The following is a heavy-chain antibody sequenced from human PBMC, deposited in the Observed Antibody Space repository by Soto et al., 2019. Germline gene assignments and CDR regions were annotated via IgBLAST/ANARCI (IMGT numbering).Heavy chain of an antibody. V-gene: IGHV3-23*01. CDR3: AKERGHARGYNYCHTYYDY. Sequence: PGGSLRLSCEAPGFTFGFNALSWVRQAPGKGLEWASSISAGGVSTNYAASVRGRFTISRDKSKTTLYLPRNSLSAEVMAVNNFAKERGHARGYNYCHTYYDYWGQGTRVTVSS. CDR2: ISAGGVST. CDR1: GFTFGFNA. D-gene: IGHD5-12*01. J-gene: IGHJ4*02.